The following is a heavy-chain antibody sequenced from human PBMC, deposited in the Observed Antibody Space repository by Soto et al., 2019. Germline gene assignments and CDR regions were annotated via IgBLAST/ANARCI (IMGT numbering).Heavy chain of an antibody. V-gene: IGHV1-2*02. J-gene: IGHJ4*02. D-gene: IGHD6-6*01. Sequence: QVQLVQSGAEVKKPGSSVKVSCKASGYTFTGYYMHWVRQAPGQGLEWMGWINPNSGGTNYAQKFQGRVTMTRDTSISTAYMELSRLRSDDTAVYYCAREGSIAAPPQPSVDYWGQGTLVTVSS. CDR2: INPNSGGT. CDR1: GYTFTGYY. CDR3: AREGSIAAPPQPSVDY.